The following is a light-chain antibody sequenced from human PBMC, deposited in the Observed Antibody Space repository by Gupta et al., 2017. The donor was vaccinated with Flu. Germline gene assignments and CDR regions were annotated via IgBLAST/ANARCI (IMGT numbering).Light chain of an antibody. CDR1: QGISNY. CDR2: VAS. Sequence: GDRVTMTCRASQGISNYLAWYQQKPGKVPKLLVYVASTLQSGVPSRFSGSQSGTNFTLTISSLQPEDVATYYCQKYNSAPWTFGPGTKVEI. V-gene: IGKV1-27*01. CDR3: QKYNSAPWT. J-gene: IGKJ1*01.